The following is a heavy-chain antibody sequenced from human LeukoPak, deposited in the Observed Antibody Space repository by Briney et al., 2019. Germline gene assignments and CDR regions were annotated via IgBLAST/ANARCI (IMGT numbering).Heavy chain of an antibody. CDR3: ARDRKYYDSSGQDAFDI. CDR1: GGSISSGGYY. V-gene: IGHV4-31*03. D-gene: IGHD3-22*01. J-gene: IGHJ3*02. CDR2: IYYSGGT. Sequence: SQTLSLTCTVSGGSISSGGYYWSWIRQHPGKGLEWIGYIYYSGGTYYNPSLKSRVTISVDTSKNQFSLKLSSVTAADTAVYYCARDRKYYDSSGQDAFDIRGQGTMVTVSS.